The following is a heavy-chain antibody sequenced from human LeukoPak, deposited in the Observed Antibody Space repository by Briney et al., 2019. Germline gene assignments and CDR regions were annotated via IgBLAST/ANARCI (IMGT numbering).Heavy chain of an antibody. V-gene: IGHV1-18*01. CDR1: GYTFTSYG. CDR2: ISAYNGNT. CDR3: ARVMANCSGGSCYFDY. J-gene: IGHJ4*02. Sequence: GASVKVSCTASGYTFTSYGISWVRQAPGQGLEWMGWISAYNGNTNYAQKLQGRVTMTTDTSTSTAYMELRSLRSDDAAVYYCARVMANCSGGSCYFDYWGQGTLVTVSS. D-gene: IGHD2-15*01.